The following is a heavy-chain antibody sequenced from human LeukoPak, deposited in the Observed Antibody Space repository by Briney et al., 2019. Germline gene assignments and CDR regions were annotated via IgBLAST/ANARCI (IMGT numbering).Heavy chain of an antibody. CDR2: INHNSGGT. Sequence: GASVKVSCKASGYTFTGYYMHWVRQAPGQGLEWMGRINHNSGGTNYAQKFQGRDTMTRDTSISTAYMELSRLRSDDTAVYYCASAYRNYGSGSYYNGFDPWGQGTLVTVSS. D-gene: IGHD3-10*01. J-gene: IGHJ5*02. CDR3: ASAYRNYGSGSYYNGFDP. V-gene: IGHV1-2*06. CDR1: GYTFTGYY.